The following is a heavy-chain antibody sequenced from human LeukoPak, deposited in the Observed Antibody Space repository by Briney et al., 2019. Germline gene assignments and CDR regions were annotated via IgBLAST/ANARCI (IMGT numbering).Heavy chain of an antibody. Sequence: GGSLRLSCAASGFTFSSYAMSWVRQAPGKGLEWVSSISDSGGSTYYADSVKGRFTISRDNSKNTLYLQMNSLRAEDMAVYYCAKGDLATVVTRLDYWGQGTLVTVSS. J-gene: IGHJ4*02. CDR3: AKGDLATVVTRLDY. D-gene: IGHD4-23*01. CDR2: ISDSGGST. V-gene: IGHV3-23*01. CDR1: GFTFSSYA.